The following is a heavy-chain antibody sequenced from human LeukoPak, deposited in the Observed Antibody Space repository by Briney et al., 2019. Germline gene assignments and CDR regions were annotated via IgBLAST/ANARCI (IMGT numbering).Heavy chain of an antibody. D-gene: IGHD5-18*01. CDR3: ARAGWMVTTYGMDV. J-gene: IGHJ6*02. Sequence: GGSLRLSCAASGFTFSSYGMHWVRQAPGKGLEWVAVIWYDGSNKYYADSVKGRFTISRDNSKNTLYLQMNSLRAEDTAVYYCARAGWMVTTYGMDVWGQGTTVTVSS. V-gene: IGHV3-33*01. CDR1: GFTFSSYG. CDR2: IWYDGSNK.